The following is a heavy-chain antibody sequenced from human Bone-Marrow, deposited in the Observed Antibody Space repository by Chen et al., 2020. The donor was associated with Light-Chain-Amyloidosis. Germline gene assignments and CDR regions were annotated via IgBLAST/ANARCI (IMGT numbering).Heavy chain of an antibody. CDR1: GYTFPNYW. CDR3: ARRGDGYNFDY. CDR2: IYPDESDA. D-gene: IGHD5-12*01. J-gene: IGHJ4*02. Sequence: EVQLEQSGPEVKKPGESLKISCKGSGYTFPNYWIGWVRQMPGKGLEWMGVIYPDESDARYSPSFEGQVTISADKSITTAYLQWRSLKASDTAMYYWARRGDGYNFDYWGQGTLVTVSS. V-gene: IGHV5-51*01.